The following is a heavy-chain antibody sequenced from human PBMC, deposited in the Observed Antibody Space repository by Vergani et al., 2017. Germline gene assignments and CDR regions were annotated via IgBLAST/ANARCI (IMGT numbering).Heavy chain of an antibody. V-gene: IGHV4-59*01. CDR2: IYYSGST. CDR1: GGSISSYY. CDR3: ARHGYSSSGNGWFDP. D-gene: IGHD6-6*01. J-gene: IGHJ5*02. Sequence: QVQLQESGPGLVKPSETLSLTCTVSGGSISSYYWSWIRQPPGKGLEWIGYIYYSGSTNYNPSLKSRVTISVDTSKNQFSLKLSSVTAADTAVYYCARHGYSSSGNGWFDPWGQGTLVTLSS.